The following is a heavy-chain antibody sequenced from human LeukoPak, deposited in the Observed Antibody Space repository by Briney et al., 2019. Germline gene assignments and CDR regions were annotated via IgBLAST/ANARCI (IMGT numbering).Heavy chain of an antibody. CDR1: WFTFTSSA. CDR3: AADLGHCSGGSCYYNWFDP. D-gene: IGHD2-15*01. J-gene: IGHJ5*02. V-gene: IGHV1-58*02. CDR2: IVVCSGNT. Sequence: SVKVSCKASWFTFTSSAMQWGRQARGQRLERVRWIVVCSGNTNYAQKFQERVTITRDMSTSTAYMELSSLRSEDTAVYYCAADLGHCSGGSCYYNWFDPWGQGTLVTVSS.